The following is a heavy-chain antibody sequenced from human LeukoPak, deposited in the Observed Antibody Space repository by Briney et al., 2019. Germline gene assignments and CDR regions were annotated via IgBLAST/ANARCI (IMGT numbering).Heavy chain of an antibody. Sequence: GGSLRLSCAASGFAFSSYAMSWVRQAPGKGLEWVSGISGNGGGTYYADSVKGRFTISRDNSKNTLYLQMNSLRAEDTAVYYCAKRRGIVVASHDDFDIWGQGTMVTVSS. D-gene: IGHD3-22*01. CDR2: ISGNGGGT. J-gene: IGHJ3*02. V-gene: IGHV3-23*01. CDR3: AKRRGIVVASHDDFDI. CDR1: GFAFSSYA.